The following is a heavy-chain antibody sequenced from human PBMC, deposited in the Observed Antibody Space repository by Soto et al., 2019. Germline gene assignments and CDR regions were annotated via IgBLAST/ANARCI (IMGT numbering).Heavy chain of an antibody. CDR3: ASAGMDMVRGVGWFDP. V-gene: IGHV1-69*13. CDR2: IIPIFGTA. D-gene: IGHD3-10*01. J-gene: IGHJ5*02. CDR1: GGTFSSYA. Sequence: SVKVSCKASGGTFSSYAISWVRQAPGQGLEWMGGIIPIFGTANYAQKFQGRVTITADESTSTAYMELSSLRSEDTAVYYCASAGMDMVRGVGWFDPWGQGTLVTVSS.